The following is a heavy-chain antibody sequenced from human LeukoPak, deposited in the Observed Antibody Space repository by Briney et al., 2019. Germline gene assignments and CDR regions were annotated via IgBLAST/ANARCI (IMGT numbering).Heavy chain of an antibody. V-gene: IGHV4-59*01. CDR1: SGSISSYY. D-gene: IGHD5-12*01. J-gene: IGHJ6*02. CDR2: IYDSGST. Sequence: SETLSLTCTVSSGSISSYYWSWIRQPPGKGLEWIGYIYDSGSTNYNPSLKSRVTISVDTSKNQFSLKLRSVTAADTAVYYCARGGSGYDSFYYYGMDVWGQGTTVTVSS. CDR3: ARGGSGYDSFYYYGMDV.